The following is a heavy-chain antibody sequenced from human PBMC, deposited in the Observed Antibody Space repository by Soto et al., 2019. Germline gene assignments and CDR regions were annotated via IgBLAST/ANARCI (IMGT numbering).Heavy chain of an antibody. CDR2: IHYVGTT. D-gene: IGHD1-1*01. V-gene: IGHV4-30-4*01. CDR1: GGSISTYKYY. J-gene: IGHJ5*02. Sequence: SETLSLTFNVSGGSISTYKYYWSWIRQSPGKVLEWIGNIHYVGTTSYTPSLKSRLTISVDTYKNQFSLRLTSVSAAGTAVYFCDREDTHLKLRGWFGIWGQGTMVTVSS. CDR3: DREDTHLKLRGWFGI.